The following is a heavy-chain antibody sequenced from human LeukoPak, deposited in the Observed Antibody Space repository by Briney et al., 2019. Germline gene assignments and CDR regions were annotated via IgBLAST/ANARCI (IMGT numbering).Heavy chain of an antibody. J-gene: IGHJ3*02. V-gene: IGHV3-21*01. Sequence: GGSLRLSCAASGFTFSSYSMNWVRQPPGKGLEWVSSIVNSRSYIYYADSVKGRFSISRDNARNSLYLQMNSLRAEDTAVYYCARDGSLPYDAFYIWGRGTMVTVSS. CDR1: GFTFSSYS. CDR3: ARDGSLPYDAFYI. CDR2: IVNSRSYI.